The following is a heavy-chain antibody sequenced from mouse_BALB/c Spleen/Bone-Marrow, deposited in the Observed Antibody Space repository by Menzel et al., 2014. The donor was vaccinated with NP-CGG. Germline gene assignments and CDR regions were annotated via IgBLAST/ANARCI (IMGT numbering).Heavy chain of an antibody. CDR2: ISNGGGSA. CDR3: ARQGVYYGKTYYAMDY. V-gene: IGHV5-12-2*01. CDR1: GFTFSSYI. Sequence: VQLKESGGGLVQPGGSLKISCAASGFTFSSYIMSWVRQTPEKRLEWVAYISNGGGSAYYTDTEKGRFTSSRENAKNTLYLQMISLKSEDTAMYYCARQGVYYGKTYYAMDYWGQGTSVTVSS. J-gene: IGHJ4*01. D-gene: IGHD2-1*01.